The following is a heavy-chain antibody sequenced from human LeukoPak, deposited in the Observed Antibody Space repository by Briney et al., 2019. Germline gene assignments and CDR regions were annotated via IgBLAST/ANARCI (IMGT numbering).Heavy chain of an antibody. D-gene: IGHD3-22*01. J-gene: IGHJ3*02. CDR3: AKADYYDSSGYPDAFDI. V-gene: IGHV3-23*01. CDR2: ISGSGGST. Sequence: GGSLRLSCAASGFTFSSYAMSWLRQAPGKGREGVSAISGSGGSTYYADSVKGRFTISRDNSKNTLYLQMNSLRAEDTAVYYCAKADYYDSSGYPDAFDIWGQGTMVTVSS. CDR1: GFTFSSYA.